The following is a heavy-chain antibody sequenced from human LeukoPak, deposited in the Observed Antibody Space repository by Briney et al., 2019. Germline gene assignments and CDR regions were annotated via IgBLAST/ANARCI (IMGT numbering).Heavy chain of an antibody. Sequence: SETLSLTCTVSGGSISYYYWSWIRQPPGKGLEWIGYIYYSGSTNYNPSLKSRVTISVDTSKNQLSLKLSSVTAADTAVYFCARQVVAVAGTGYFDYWGQGTLVTVSS. V-gene: IGHV4-59*08. D-gene: IGHD6-19*01. CDR3: ARQVVAVAGTGYFDY. CDR1: GGSISYYY. CDR2: IYYSGST. J-gene: IGHJ4*02.